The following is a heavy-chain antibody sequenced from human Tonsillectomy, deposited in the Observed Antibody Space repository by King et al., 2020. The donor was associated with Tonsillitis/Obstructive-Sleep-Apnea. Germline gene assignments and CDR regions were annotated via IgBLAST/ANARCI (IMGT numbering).Heavy chain of an antibody. Sequence: VQLVESGGGLVKPGGSLRLSCAASGFTFSNAWMNWVRQAPGKGLEWVGRIKSKTDGGTTDYAAPVKGRFTISRDDSKNTLYLQMNSLKTEDTAVYYCTKSYCGGDCYIFDYWGQGTLVTVSS. CDR1: GFTFSNAW. D-gene: IGHD2-21*02. V-gene: IGHV3-15*07. CDR3: TKSYCGGDCYIFDY. J-gene: IGHJ4*02. CDR2: IKSKTDGGTT.